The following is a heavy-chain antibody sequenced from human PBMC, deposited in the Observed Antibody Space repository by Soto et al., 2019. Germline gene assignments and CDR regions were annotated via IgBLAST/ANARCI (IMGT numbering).Heavy chain of an antibody. Sequence: QAQLVESGGGVVRPGRSQRLSCAASGFTFSGYGMHWVRQAPGKGLEWVAFIWLDGSDALYSDSVKGRFTISRDNSKNTLFLQLNSLRGDDTAVYYCAREGYCSGGGCSGGMDVWGQGTTVTVSS. D-gene: IGHD2-15*01. CDR2: IWLDGSDA. CDR1: GFTFSGYG. V-gene: IGHV3-33*01. CDR3: AREGYCSGGGCSGGMDV. J-gene: IGHJ6*02.